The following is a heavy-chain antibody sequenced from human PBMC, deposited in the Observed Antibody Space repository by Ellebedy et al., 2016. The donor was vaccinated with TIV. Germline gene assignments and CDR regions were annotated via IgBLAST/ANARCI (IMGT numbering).Heavy chain of an antibody. V-gene: IGHV4-59*01. Sequence: SETLSLTCTVSGGSISSYYWSWIRQPPGKGLEWIGYIYYSGSTNYNPSLKSRATILLDTPKKQLSLRLTSVTAADAAVYYCASGPNHYFFDYWGQGTLVTVSS. CDR2: IYYSGST. J-gene: IGHJ4*02. CDR1: GGSISSYY. CDR3: ASGPNHYFFDY. D-gene: IGHD3-10*01.